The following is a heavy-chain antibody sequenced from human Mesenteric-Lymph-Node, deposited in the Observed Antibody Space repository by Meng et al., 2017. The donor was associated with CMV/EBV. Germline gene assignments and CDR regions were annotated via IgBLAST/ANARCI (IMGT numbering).Heavy chain of an antibody. D-gene: IGHD6-6*01. CDR1: GDSISGSTYY. Sequence: SETLSLTCSVSGDSISGSTYYWAWIRQSPGKGLEWIGEINDSGSTNYSPSLNSRVTISVDTSKSQFSLKLNSVTAADSAMYYCARGGIADRLGSWGQGTLVTVSS. CDR2: INDSGST. V-gene: IGHV4-39*07. J-gene: IGHJ4*02. CDR3: ARGGIADRLGS.